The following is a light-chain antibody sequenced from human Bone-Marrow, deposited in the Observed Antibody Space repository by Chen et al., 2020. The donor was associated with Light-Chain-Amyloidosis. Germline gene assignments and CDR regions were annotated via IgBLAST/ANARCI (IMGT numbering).Light chain of an antibody. V-gene: IGLV2-14*01. Sequence: QSSLTTPPPVFGSLGQWIPLSRTGTRSDFGGVNHVSWKQQHPDKAPKLMIYEAPNRPSWVPDRFSGSKSDNTASLTISGLQTEDEADYFCSSYTITNTLVFGRGTRVTVL. CDR2: EAP. CDR1: RSDFGGVNH. CDR3: SSYTITNTLV. J-gene: IGLJ1*01.